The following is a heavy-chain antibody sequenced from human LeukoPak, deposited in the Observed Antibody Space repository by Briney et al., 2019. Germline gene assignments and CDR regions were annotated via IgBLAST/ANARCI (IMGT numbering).Heavy chain of an antibody. CDR2: IKQDGSEI. D-gene: IGHD3/OR15-3a*01. V-gene: IGHV3-7*01. J-gene: IGHJ4*02. CDR1: RINFNSYW. CDR3: ARALSDFWTGYFFDS. Sequence: GGSLRLSCAVSRINFNSYWMTWVRQAPGKGLEWVANIKQDGSEIYYMDSVKGRFSISRDNAKNSLYLQMNSLRAEDTAVYYCARALSDFWTGYFFDSWGQGTLVTVSS.